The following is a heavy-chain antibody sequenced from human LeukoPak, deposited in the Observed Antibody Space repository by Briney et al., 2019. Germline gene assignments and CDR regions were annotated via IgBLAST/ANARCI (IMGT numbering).Heavy chain of an antibody. CDR1: GYTFTGYY. J-gene: IGHJ4*02. CDR2: INPNSGGT. Sequence: ASVKVSCKASGYTFTGYYMHWVRQAPGQGLEWMGWINPNSGGTNYAQKFQSRVTMTRDTSISTAYMELRRLRSDDTAVYYCARGASITMVRGVIIRSFDYWGQGTLVTGSS. CDR3: ARGASITMVRGVIIRSFDY. D-gene: IGHD3-10*01. V-gene: IGHV1-2*02.